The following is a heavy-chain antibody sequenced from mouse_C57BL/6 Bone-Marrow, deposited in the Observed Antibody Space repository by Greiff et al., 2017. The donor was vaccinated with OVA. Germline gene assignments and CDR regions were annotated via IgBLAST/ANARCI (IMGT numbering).Heavy chain of an antibody. J-gene: IGHJ4*01. CDR2: IRNKANNHAT. Sequence: EVQVVESGGGLVQPGGSMKLSCAASGFTFSDAWMDWVRQSPEKGLEWVAEIRNKANNHATYYAESVKGRFTISRDDSKSSVYLQMNSLRAEDTGIYYCTGLYGSSYYAMDYWGQGTSVTVSS. V-gene: IGHV6-6*01. CDR3: TGLYGSSYYAMDY. D-gene: IGHD1-1*01. CDR1: GFTFSDAW.